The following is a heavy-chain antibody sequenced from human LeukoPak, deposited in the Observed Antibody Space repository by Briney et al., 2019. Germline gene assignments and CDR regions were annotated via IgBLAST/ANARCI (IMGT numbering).Heavy chain of an antibody. V-gene: IGHV3-11*01. CDR1: GFTLSDYY. Sequence: GGSLRLSCAASGFTLSDYYMSWIRQAPGPGLEGVSYVSSSGSTTHHAHPVKGRFTLHRDNAKNSLSLHMNSPRAQATPACSCARVGSIAAAGTTDYWGQGTLVTVSS. J-gene: IGHJ4*02. CDR3: ARVGSIAAAGTTDY. CDR2: VSSSGSTT. D-gene: IGHD6-13*01.